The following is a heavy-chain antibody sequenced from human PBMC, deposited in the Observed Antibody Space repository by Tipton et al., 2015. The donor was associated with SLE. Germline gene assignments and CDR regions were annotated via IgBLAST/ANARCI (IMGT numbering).Heavy chain of an antibody. CDR3: ASGNPVMPL. CDR2: IFYTGST. V-gene: IGHV4-59*01. Sequence: TLSLTCTGSGGSISSLSWSWIRQPPGKRLEWIGYIFYTGSTNYNPSLKSRVAMSVDMSKNQFSLKLTSVTAADTAVYYCASGNPVMPLWGQGTLVTVSS. D-gene: IGHD1-1*01. CDR1: GGSISSLS. J-gene: IGHJ4*02.